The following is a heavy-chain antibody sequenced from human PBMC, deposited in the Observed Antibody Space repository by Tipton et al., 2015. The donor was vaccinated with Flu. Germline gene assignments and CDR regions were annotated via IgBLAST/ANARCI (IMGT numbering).Heavy chain of an antibody. J-gene: IGHJ4*02. V-gene: IGHV1-2*04. D-gene: IGHD2-2*01. Sequence: QSGAEVKKPGASVKVSCKASGYTFTGYYMHWVRQAPGQGLEWMGWINPNSGGTNYAQKFQGWVTMTRDTSISTAYMELSRLRSDDTAVYYCARDPWSIVVVPAALDYWGQGTLVTVSS. CDR3: ARDPWSIVVVPAALDY. CDR2: INPNSGGT. CDR1: GYTFTGYY.